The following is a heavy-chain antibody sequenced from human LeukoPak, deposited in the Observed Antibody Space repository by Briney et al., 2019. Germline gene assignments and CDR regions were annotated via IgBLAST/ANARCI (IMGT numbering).Heavy chain of an antibody. J-gene: IGHJ4*02. D-gene: IGHD2-15*01. V-gene: IGHV3-23*01. CDR3: AKEEVVVVAATRFDY. CDR1: GFPFNIYA. CDR2: ISRDGDT. Sequence: GGSLRLSCAASGFPFNIYAMIWVRQAPGKGLEWVSAISRDGDTYYADSVKGRFTISRDNSENTLFLQMNTLRAEDTAVYYCAKEEVVVVAATRFDYWGQGTLVTVSS.